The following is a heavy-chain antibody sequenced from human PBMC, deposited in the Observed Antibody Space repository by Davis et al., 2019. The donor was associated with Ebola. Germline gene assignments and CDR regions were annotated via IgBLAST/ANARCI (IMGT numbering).Heavy chain of an antibody. CDR1: GDSISSSNW. D-gene: IGHD3-3*01. J-gene: IGHJ4*02. V-gene: IGHV4-39*01. Sequence: SETLSLTCAVSGDSISSSNWWSWVRQPPGKGLEWIGSIYYSGSTYYNPSLKSRVTISVDTSKNQFSLKLSSVTAADTAVYYCARHGRTVRFLEWLLPDYWGQGTLVTVSS. CDR2: IYYSGST. CDR3: ARHGRTVRFLEWLLPDY.